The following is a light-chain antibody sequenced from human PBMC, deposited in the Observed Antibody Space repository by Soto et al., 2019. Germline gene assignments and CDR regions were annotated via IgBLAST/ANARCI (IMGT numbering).Light chain of an antibody. Sequence: EIVMTQSPATLSVSPGERATLSCRASQSVSSTLAWYQQKPGQAPRLLIYGASTRATVIPARFSGSGSGTEFTLPISSLQSEDFAVYYCQQYNNWPPWTFGQGTKVESK. CDR2: GAS. J-gene: IGKJ1*01. V-gene: IGKV3-15*01. CDR1: QSVSST. CDR3: QQYNNWPPWT.